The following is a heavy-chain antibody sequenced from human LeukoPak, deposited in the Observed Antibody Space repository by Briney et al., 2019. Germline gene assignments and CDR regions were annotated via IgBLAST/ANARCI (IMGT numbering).Heavy chain of an antibody. CDR1: GFTFDDFT. V-gene: IGHV3-43*01. Sequence: GGSLRLSCATSGFTFDDFTMYWVRQPPGKGLEWVSLIGRRGDPKYYANSLEGRFTISRDNRRRYVFLQMNSLRPDDTAFYYCIKEGRGYKYGLRDWGQGTLVTVSS. D-gene: IGHD5-18*01. CDR3: IKEGRGYKYGLRD. J-gene: IGHJ4*02. CDR2: IGRRGDPK.